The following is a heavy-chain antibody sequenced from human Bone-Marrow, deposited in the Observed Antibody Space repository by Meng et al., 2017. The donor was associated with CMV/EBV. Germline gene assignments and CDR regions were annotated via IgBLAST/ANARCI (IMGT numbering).Heavy chain of an antibody. CDR2: ISGRDGNT. V-gene: IGHV1-18*01. CDR1: GYTFIGYG. J-gene: IGHJ4*02. Sequence: ASVKVSCKASGYTFIGYGISWVRQAPGQGLEWMGWISGRDGNTKYAQNIQDRVTMTRDSFKGTAYMELRSLRSDDTAVYYCARAGSIVVVPAAMNYWGQGTLVTVSS. D-gene: IGHD2-2*01. CDR3: ARAGSIVVVPAAMNY.